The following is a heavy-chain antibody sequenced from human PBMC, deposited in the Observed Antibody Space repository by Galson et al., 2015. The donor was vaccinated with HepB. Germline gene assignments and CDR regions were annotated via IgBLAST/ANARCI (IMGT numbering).Heavy chain of an antibody. CDR2: ISGSGGST. Sequence: SLRLSCAASGFTFSSYAMSWVRQAPGKGLEWVSAISGSGGSTYYADSVKGRFTISRDNSKNTLYLQMNSLRAEDTAVYYCAKDSYSIVGARVDYWGQGTLVTVSS. V-gene: IGHV3-23*01. CDR3: AKDSYSIVGARVDY. CDR1: GFTFSSYA. D-gene: IGHD1-26*01. J-gene: IGHJ4*02.